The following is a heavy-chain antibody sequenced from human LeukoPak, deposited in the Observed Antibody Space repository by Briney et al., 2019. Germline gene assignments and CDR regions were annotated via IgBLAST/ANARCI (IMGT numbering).Heavy chain of an antibody. V-gene: IGHV1-18*01. Sequence: ASVKVSCKASGYSFTSYGISWVRQAPGQGLEWMGWISAYNGNTNYAQKLQGRVTMTTDTSTSTAYMELRSLRSDDTAVYYCARARVSHCSSTSCPYYYYYYGMDVWGQGTTVTVSS. CDR2: ISAYNGNT. D-gene: IGHD2-2*01. J-gene: IGHJ6*02. CDR3: ARARVSHCSSTSCPYYYYYYGMDV. CDR1: GYSFTSYG.